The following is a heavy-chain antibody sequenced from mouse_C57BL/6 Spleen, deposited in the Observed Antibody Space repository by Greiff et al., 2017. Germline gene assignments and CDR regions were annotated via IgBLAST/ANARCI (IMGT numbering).Heavy chain of an antibody. CDR2: ISSGSSTI. CDR3: ARSFYYGSSYDWFAY. V-gene: IGHV5-17*01. D-gene: IGHD1-1*01. Sequence: EVKLMESGGGLVKPGGSLKLSCAASGFTFSDYGMHWVRQAPEKGLEWVAYISSGSSTIYYADTVKGRFTISRDTAKNTLFLQMTSLRSEDTAMYYCARSFYYGSSYDWFAYWGQGTLVTVSA. J-gene: IGHJ3*01. CDR1: GFTFSDYG.